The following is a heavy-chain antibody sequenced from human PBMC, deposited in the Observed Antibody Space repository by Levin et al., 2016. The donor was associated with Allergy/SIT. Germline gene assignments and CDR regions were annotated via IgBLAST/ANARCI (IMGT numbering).Heavy chain of an antibody. CDR3: ARIRVDTAMAHYYYYYGMDV. CDR2: IYWDDDK. Sequence: WIRQPPGKALEWLALIYWDDDKRYSPSLKSRLTISKDTSKSQVVLTMTNMDPVDTATYYCARIRVDTAMAHYYYYYGMDVWGQGTTVTVSS. V-gene: IGHV2-5*02. J-gene: IGHJ6*02. D-gene: IGHD5-18*01.